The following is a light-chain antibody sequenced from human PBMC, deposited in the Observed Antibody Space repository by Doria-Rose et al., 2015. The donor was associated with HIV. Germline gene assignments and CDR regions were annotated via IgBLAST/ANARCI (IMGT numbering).Light chain of an antibody. V-gene: IGKV3-20*01. CDR2: DGS. CDR1: QSFSSTY. CDR3: HQYGSSWT. J-gene: IGKJ1*01. Sequence: EIVLTQSPGTLSLSPGERATLSCRASQSFSSTYLAWYQQKPGQAPSLLIYDGSTRATGIPDRFSASGSGTDFTLTINRLEPEDLALYYCHQYGSSWTFGQGPKVEI.